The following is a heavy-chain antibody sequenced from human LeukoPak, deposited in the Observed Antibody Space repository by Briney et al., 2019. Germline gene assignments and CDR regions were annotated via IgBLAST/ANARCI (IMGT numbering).Heavy chain of an antibody. V-gene: IGHV3-23*01. D-gene: IGHD2-15*01. CDR2: ISSSGSGGNT. Sequence: GGSLRLSCAASGVTLSSYAMSWARQAPGKGLEWVSGISSSGSGGNTYYADSVKGRFTISRDNSKNTLYLQMNSLRAEDTAVYYCAKDEYCSGGSCYGSDYWGQGTLVTVSS. CDR1: GVTLSSYA. CDR3: AKDEYCSGGSCYGSDY. J-gene: IGHJ4*02.